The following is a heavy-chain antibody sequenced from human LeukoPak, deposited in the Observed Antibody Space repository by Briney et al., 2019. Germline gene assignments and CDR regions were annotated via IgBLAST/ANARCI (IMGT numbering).Heavy chain of an antibody. Sequence: SETLPLTCTVSGGSISSYYWSWIRQPPGKGLEWIGYIYYSGSTNYNPSLKSRVTISVDTSKNQFSLKLSSVTAADTAVYYCATDVFLGYSGSYTVDYWGQGTLVTVSS. CDR3: ATDVFLGYSGSYTVDY. CDR2: IYYSGST. J-gene: IGHJ4*02. CDR1: GGSISSYY. D-gene: IGHD1-26*01. V-gene: IGHV4-59*01.